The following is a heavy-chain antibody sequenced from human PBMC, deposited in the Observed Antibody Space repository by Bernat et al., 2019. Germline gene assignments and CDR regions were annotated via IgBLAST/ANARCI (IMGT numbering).Heavy chain of an antibody. D-gene: IGHD3-16*01. J-gene: IGHJ5*02. CDR3: ARAGRHSTLWGWFDP. V-gene: IGHV3-30*04. CDR2: ISYDGSNT. CDR1: GFTFSEFA. Sequence: QVQLVESGGGVVQPGRSLRLSCAASGFTFSEFAMHWVRQAPGKVQEWLAVISYDGSNTYYTESVKGRFTISRDNTTNTLYLQMISMGAEDTAIFFCARAGRHSTLWGWFDPWGQGTLVTVSS.